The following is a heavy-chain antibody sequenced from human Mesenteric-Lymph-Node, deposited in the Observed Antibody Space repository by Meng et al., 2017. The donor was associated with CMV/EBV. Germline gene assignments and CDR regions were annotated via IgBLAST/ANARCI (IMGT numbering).Heavy chain of an antibody. CDR2: IYYSGST. J-gene: IGHJ4*02. D-gene: IGHD3-10*01. Sequence: SETLSLTCTVSGGSISTYYWSWIRQPPGKGLEWIGYIYYSGSTNYNPSLKSRVTISIDTSNNQFSLKLSSVTAADTAVYYCARLSYYFDYWGQGTLVTVSS. V-gene: IGHV4-59*12. CDR1: GGSISTYY. CDR3: ARLSYYFDY.